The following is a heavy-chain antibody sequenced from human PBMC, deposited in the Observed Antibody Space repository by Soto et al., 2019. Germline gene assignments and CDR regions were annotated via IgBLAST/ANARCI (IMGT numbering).Heavy chain of an antibody. CDR1: GFTFSSYA. CDR2: ISGSGGST. D-gene: IGHD6-13*01. Sequence: EVQLLESGGGLVQPGGSLRLSCAASGFTFSSYAMSWVRQAPGKGLEWVSTISGSGGSTYYADSVKGRFTISRDNSKNSLYLQMNSLRAEDTAVYYCAKDRVAAAGGLDYWGQGTLVTVSS. CDR3: AKDRVAAAGGLDY. J-gene: IGHJ4*02. V-gene: IGHV3-23*01.